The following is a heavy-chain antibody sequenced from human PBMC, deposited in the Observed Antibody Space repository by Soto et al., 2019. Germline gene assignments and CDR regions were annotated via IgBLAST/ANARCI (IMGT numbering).Heavy chain of an antibody. CDR3: ARGGGYCSGGSCYGEYFQH. J-gene: IGHJ1*01. V-gene: IGHV1-3*01. CDR1: GYTFTNYA. CDR2: INAGNGDT. Sequence: QVQLVQSGAEVKKPGASVKVSCKASGYTFTNYAMHWVCQAPGQRLEWMGWINAGNGDTKYSQKFQGRVTVTRDTSASTAYMGLSSRRSEDTAVYYCARGGGYCSGGSCYGEYFQHWGQGTLVTVSS. D-gene: IGHD2-15*01.